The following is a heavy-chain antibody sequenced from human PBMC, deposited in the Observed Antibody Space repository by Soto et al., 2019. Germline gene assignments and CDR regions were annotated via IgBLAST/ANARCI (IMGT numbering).Heavy chain of an antibody. V-gene: IGHV3-48*01. CDR3: ARTDYSNFQDWFDP. Sequence: GGSLRLSCAASGFTFSSYSMNWVRQAPGKGLEWVSYISSSSSTIYYADSVKGRFTISRDNAKNSLYLQMNSLRAEDTAVYYCARTDYSNFQDWFDPWGQGTLVTVSS. CDR2: ISSSSSTI. D-gene: IGHD4-4*01. CDR1: GFTFSSYS. J-gene: IGHJ5*02.